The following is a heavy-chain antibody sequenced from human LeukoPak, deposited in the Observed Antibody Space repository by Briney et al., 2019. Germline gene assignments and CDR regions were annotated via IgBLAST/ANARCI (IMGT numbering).Heavy chain of an antibody. CDR1: GFTFSSYG. D-gene: IGHD2-2*02. CDR2: IWYDGSNK. Sequence: GGSLRLSCAASGFTFSSYGMHWVRQAPGKGLEWVAVIWYDGSNKYYADSVKGRFTISRDDSKNTLYLQMNGLRAEDTAVYYCAKEDGYCSSTSCYIHYYYYMDVWGKGTTVTVSS. CDR3: AKEDGYCSSTSCYIHYYYYMDV. J-gene: IGHJ6*03. V-gene: IGHV3-33*06.